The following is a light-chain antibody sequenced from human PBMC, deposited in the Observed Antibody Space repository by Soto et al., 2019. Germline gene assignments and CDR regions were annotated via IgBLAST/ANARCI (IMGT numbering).Light chain of an antibody. V-gene: IGKV3-20*01. CDR2: GAS. CDR1: QSISSNY. CDR3: QQYGSSPPYT. Sequence: EIVLTQSPGTLSLSPGERATLSCRASQSISSNYLAWYQQKPGQAPRLLIYGASSRATGIPDRFSGSGSGTAFTITISRLEPADFAVYYCQQYGSSPPYTFGQGTKLEIK. J-gene: IGKJ2*01.